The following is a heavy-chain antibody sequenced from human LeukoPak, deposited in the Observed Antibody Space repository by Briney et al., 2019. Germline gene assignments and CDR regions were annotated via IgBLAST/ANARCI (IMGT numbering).Heavy chain of an antibody. J-gene: IGHJ4*02. D-gene: IGHD3-10*01. CDR2: ISYDGSNK. V-gene: IGHV3-30-3*01. CDR3: AKDYPTMGVSY. CDR1: GFTFSSYA. Sequence: PGGSLRLSCAASGFTFSSYAMHWVRQAPGKGLEWVAVISYDGSNKYYADSVKGRFTISRDNAKNTLYLQMNSLRAEDTAVYYCAKDYPTMGVSYWGQGTLVTVSS.